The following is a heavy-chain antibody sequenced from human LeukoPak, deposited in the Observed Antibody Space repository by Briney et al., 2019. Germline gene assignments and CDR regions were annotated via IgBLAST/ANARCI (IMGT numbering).Heavy chain of an antibody. V-gene: IGHV1-69*05. J-gene: IGHJ2*01. Sequence: SVKVSCKASGGTFSSYAISWVRQAPGQGLEWMGGIIPIFGTANYAQKFQGRVTITTDESTSTAYMELSSLRSEDTAVYYCARDRGPWTYYYDSSGYSGYLDLWGRGTLVTVSS. CDR3: ARDRGPWTYYYDSSGYSGYLDL. D-gene: IGHD3-22*01. CDR1: GGTFSSYA. CDR2: IIPIFGTA.